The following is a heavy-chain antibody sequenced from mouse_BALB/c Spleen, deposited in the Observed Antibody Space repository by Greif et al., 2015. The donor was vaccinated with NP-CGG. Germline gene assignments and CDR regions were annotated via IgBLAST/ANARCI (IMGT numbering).Heavy chain of an antibody. Sequence: EVKVVESGGGLVKPGGSLKLSCAASGFAFSSYDMSWVRQTPEKRLEWVATISSGGSYTYYPDSVKGRFTISRDNARNTLYLQMSSLRSEDTALYYCARLEGNYEGYFDYWGQGTTLTVSS. V-gene: IGHV5-9*02. CDR1: GFAFSSYD. J-gene: IGHJ2*01. CDR2: ISSGGSYT. CDR3: ARLEGNYEGYFDY. D-gene: IGHD2-1*01.